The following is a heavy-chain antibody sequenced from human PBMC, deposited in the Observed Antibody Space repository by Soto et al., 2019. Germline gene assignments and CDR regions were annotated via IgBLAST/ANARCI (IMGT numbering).Heavy chain of an antibody. Sequence: PSQTLSLTCAISGDSVSSNSAGWNWIRQSPSRGLEWLGRTYYRSKWYNDYAVSVKSRITINPDTSKNQFSLQLNSVTPEDTAVHYCARDSSSWEYYYYGMDVWGQGTTVTVSS. CDR2: TYYRSKWYN. J-gene: IGHJ6*02. CDR3: ARDSSSWEYYYYGMDV. D-gene: IGHD6-13*01. CDR1: GDSVSSNSAG. V-gene: IGHV6-1*01.